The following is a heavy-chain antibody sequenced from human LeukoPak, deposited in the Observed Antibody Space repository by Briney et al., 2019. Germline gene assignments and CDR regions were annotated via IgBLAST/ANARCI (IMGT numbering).Heavy chain of an antibody. V-gene: IGHV3-11*04. D-gene: IGHD4-17*01. J-gene: IGHJ4*02. Sequence: PGGSLRLSCAASGFTFTDFYMSWIRQAPGKGLEWISYISSSVGSIYYADSVKGRFTISRDNAKNSLYLQMNSLRAEDTAVYYYASHDYGVHFDYWGQGTLVTVSP. CDR3: ASHDYGVHFDY. CDR1: GFTFTDFY. CDR2: ISSSVGSI.